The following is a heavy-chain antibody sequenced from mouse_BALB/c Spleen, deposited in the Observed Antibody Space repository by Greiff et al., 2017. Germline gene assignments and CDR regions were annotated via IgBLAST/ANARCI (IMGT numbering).Heavy chain of an antibody. V-gene: IGHV5-6-4*01. Sequence: EVKLVESGGGLVKPGGSLKLSCAASGFTFSSYTMSWVRQTPEKRLAWVATISSGGSYTYYPDSVKGRFTISRDNAKNTLYLQMSSLKSEDTAMYYCTRDGTGGLAYGGQGTLVTVSA. CDR1: GFTFSSYT. CDR3: TRDGTGGLAY. CDR2: ISSGGSYT. J-gene: IGHJ3*01. D-gene: IGHD4-1*01.